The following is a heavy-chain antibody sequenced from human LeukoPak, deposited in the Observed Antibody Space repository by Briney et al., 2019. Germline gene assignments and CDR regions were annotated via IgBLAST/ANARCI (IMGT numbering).Heavy chain of an antibody. CDR3: ARGRGATVTTYFDY. V-gene: IGHV4-61*02. CDR1: GGSISSGSDY. D-gene: IGHD4-17*01. J-gene: IGHJ4*02. Sequence: SETLSLTCTVSGGSISSGSDYWSWIRQPAGKGLEWIGRIYPSGSTNYNPSLKSRVTISVDTAKHQFSLKLSSVPAADTAVYYCARGRGATVTTYFDYWGQGTLVTVSS. CDR2: IYPSGST.